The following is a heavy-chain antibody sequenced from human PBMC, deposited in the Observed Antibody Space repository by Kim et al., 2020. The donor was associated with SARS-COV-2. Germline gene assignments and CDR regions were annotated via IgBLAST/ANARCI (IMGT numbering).Heavy chain of an antibody. Sequence: SETLSLTCSVSGGSIYNYYWSWIRQPAGEGLQYIGRIYSSGSTDYNPSLKSQVTMSVDTSKNQFSLKVNSVTAADTAVYFCASALPGDWWYFDYWGQGALVTVSA. CDR3: ASALPGDWWYFDY. J-gene: IGHJ4*02. V-gene: IGHV4-4*07. CDR2: IYSSGST. D-gene: IGHD2-8*02. CDR1: GGSIYNYY.